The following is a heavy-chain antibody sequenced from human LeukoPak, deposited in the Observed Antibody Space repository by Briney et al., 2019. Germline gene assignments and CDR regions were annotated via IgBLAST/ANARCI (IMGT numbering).Heavy chain of an antibody. CDR2: IRYDGSNK. CDR3: AKDKKARIYYYYYYMDV. Sequence: GGSLRLSCATSGFSFSSYAMSWVRQAPGKGLEWVAFIRYDGSNKYYADSVKGRFTISRDNSKNTLYLQMNSLRAEDTAVYYCAKDKKARIYYYYYYMDVWGKGTTVTISS. J-gene: IGHJ6*03. V-gene: IGHV3-30*02. CDR1: GFSFSSYA.